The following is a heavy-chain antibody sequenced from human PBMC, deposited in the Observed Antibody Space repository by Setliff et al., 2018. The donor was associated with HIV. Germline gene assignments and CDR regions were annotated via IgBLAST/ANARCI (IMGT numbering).Heavy chain of an antibody. Sequence: GGSLRLSCAAAGFIFSDYGIHWVRQAPGKGLEWVAVIYNDGVNRYFGDFVEGRFTISRDNSRNTVNLQMNSLRGDDTAVYYCARDFKSGYVDYLGQGIPVTVSS. V-gene: IGHV3-33*01. D-gene: IGHD2-15*01. J-gene: IGHJ4*02. CDR3: ARDFKSGYVDY. CDR1: GFIFSDYG. CDR2: IYNDGVNR.